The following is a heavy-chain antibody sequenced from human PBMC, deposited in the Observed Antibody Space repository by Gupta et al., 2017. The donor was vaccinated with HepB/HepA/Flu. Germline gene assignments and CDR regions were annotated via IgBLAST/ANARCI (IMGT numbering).Heavy chain of an antibody. CDR1: GFTFSSYA. D-gene: IGHD3-3*01. CDR3: AKVAYYDFWSGYYTDY. J-gene: IGHJ4*02. V-gene: IGHV3-23*01. Sequence: EVQLLESGGGLVQPGGSLRLSCAASGFTFSSYAMSWVRQAPEKGLEWVSAISGSGDRTYYADSVKGRFTISRDNSKNTLYLKMNSLRAEDTAVYYCAKVAYYDFWSGYYTDYWGQGTLVTVSS. CDR2: ISGSGDRT.